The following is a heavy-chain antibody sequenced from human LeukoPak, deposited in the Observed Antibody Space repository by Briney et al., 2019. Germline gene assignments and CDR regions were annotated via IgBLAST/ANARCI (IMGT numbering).Heavy chain of an antibody. V-gene: IGHV1-18*01. CDR2: ISAYNGNT. Sequence: ASVKVSCKASGYTFTSYGISWVRQAPGQGLEWMGWISAYNGNTNYAQMLQGRVTMTTDTSTSTAYMELRSLRSDDTAVYYCARGRVHYDILTGNDYWGQGTLVTVSS. D-gene: IGHD3-9*01. CDR3: ARGRVHYDILTGNDY. J-gene: IGHJ4*02. CDR1: GYTFTSYG.